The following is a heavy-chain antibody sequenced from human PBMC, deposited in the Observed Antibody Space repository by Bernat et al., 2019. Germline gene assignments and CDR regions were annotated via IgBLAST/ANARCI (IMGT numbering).Heavy chain of an antibody. J-gene: IGHJ4*02. D-gene: IGHD2-15*01. CDR1: GGTFSSYA. CDR3: ASPTDPYCSGGSCYSDYPLDY. CDR2: IIPILGIA. V-gene: IGHV1-69*04. Sequence: QVQLVQSGAEVKKPGSSVKVSCKASGGTFSSYAISWVRQAPGQGLEWMGRIIPILGIANYAQKFQGRGTITADKSTSTAYMELSSLRSEDTAVYYCASPTDPYCSGGSCYSDYPLDYWGQGTLVTVSS.